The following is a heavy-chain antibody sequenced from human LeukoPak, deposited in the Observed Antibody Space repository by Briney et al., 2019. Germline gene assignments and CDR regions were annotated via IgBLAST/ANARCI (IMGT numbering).Heavy chain of an antibody. CDR1: GYTFTTYG. J-gene: IGHJ3*02. Sequence: VASVKVSCRASGYTFTTYGITWVRQAPGQGLEWMGWINPNSGGTNYAQKFQGRVTMTRDMSTSTVYMELSSLRSEDTAVYYCARAAMIGSRDAFDIWGQGTMVTVSS. CDR2: INPNSGGT. V-gene: IGHV1-2*02. CDR3: ARAAMIGSRDAFDI. D-gene: IGHD3-22*01.